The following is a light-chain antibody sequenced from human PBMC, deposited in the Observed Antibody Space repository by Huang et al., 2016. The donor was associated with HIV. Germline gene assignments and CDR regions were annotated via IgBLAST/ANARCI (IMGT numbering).Light chain of an antibody. CDR1: QSLLHRNGYNY. J-gene: IGKJ5*01. V-gene: IGKV2-28*01. CDR2: LGS. CDR3: MQALQTPIT. Sequence: DIVMTQSPLSLPVTPGEPASISCRSSQSLLHRNGYNYLDWYRQKPGQSPQLLIYLGSNRASGVPDRFSGSGSGTDFTLKISRVEAEDVGVYYCMQALQTPITFGQGTRLEIK.